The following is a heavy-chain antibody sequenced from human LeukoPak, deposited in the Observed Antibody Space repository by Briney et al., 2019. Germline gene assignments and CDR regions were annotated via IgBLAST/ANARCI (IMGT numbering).Heavy chain of an antibody. CDR1: GYTFTSYD. J-gene: IGHJ6*03. Sequence: ASVKVSCKASGYTFTSYDINWVRQATGQGLEWMGWMNPNSGNTGYAQKFQGRVTITRNTSISTAYMELSSLRSEDTAVYYCARGGYSSGWYPDYYYYMDVWGKGTTVTVSS. CDR2: MNPNSGNT. D-gene: IGHD6-19*01. CDR3: ARGGYSSGWYPDYYYYMDV. V-gene: IGHV1-8*03.